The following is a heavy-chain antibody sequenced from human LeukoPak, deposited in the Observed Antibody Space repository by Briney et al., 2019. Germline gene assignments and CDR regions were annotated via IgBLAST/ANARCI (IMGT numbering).Heavy chain of an antibody. CDR1: GFTFGNYA. V-gene: IGHV3-9*01. Sequence: GGSLRLSCAASGFTFGNYAMHWVRQAPGKGLEWVSGINWNSDTVNYADSVKGRFTISRDNAKNSLYLQLSSLTADDTSVYYCSKGAGYEQESRLGYWGQGALVTVSS. CDR2: INWNSDTV. J-gene: IGHJ4*02. D-gene: IGHD1-1*01. CDR3: SKGAGYEQESRLGY.